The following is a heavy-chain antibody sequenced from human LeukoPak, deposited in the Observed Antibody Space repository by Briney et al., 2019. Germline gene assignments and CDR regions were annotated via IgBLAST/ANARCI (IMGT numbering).Heavy chain of an antibody. V-gene: IGHV3-23*01. Sequence: GGSLRLSCAASGFTFSSYAMSWVRQAPGKGLGWVSAISGSGGSTYYADSVKGRFTISRDNSKNTLYLQMNSLRAEDTAVYYCAGVRDGYNKNWGQGTLVTVPS. D-gene: IGHD5-24*01. CDR2: ISGSGGST. CDR1: GFTFSSYA. CDR3: AGVRDGYNKN. J-gene: IGHJ4*02.